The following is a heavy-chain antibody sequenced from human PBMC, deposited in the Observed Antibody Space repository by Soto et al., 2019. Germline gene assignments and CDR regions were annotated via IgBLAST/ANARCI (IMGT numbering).Heavy chain of an antibody. CDR2: INHSGST. CDR3: ARLAVAASRFYYYGMDV. D-gene: IGHD6-19*01. CDR1: GGSFSGYY. V-gene: IGHV4-34*01. Sequence: PSETLSLTCAVYGGSFSGYYWSWIRQPPGKGLEWIGEINHSGSTNYNPSLKSRVTISVDTSKNQFSLKLSSVTAADTAVYYCARLAVAASRFYYYGMDVWGQGTTVTVSS. J-gene: IGHJ6*02.